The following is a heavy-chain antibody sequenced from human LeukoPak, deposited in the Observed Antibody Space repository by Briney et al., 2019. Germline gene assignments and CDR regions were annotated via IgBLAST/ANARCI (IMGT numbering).Heavy chain of an antibody. D-gene: IGHD3-22*01. Sequence: SVKVSCKASGGTFSSYAISWVRQAPGQGLEWMGGIIPIFGTANYAQKFQGRVTITADESTSTAYMELSSLRSEDTAVYYCARTDYYDSSGYLGYCFDYWGQGTLVAVSS. J-gene: IGHJ4*02. CDR2: IIPIFGTA. CDR1: GGTFSSYA. V-gene: IGHV1-69*01. CDR3: ARTDYYDSSGYLGYCFDY.